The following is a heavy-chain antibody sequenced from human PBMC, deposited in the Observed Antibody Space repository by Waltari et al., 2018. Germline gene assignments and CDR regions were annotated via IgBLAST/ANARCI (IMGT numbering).Heavy chain of an antibody. CDR1: GFTFSSYA. V-gene: IGHV3-23*01. Sequence: EVQLLESGGGLVQPGGSLRLSCAASGFTFSSYAMSWVRQAPGKGLEWVSAISGSGGSTYYADTVKGRFTISRDNSKNTLYLQMNRLRAEDTAVYYCAKDPTAGDWVYWGQGTLVTVSS. CDR3: AKDPTAGDWVY. J-gene: IGHJ4*02. CDR2: ISGSGGST. D-gene: IGHD7-27*01.